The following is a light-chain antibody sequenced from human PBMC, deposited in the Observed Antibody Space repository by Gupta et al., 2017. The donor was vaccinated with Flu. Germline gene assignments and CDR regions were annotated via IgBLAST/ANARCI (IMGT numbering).Light chain of an antibody. CDR3: AAWDNSLQGL. V-gene: IGLV1-44*01. CDR2: DNN. J-gene: IGLJ3*02. CDR1: SSNIGSHS. Sequence: QSVLTQPPSASGTPGQRVTISCSGSSSNIGSHSVTWYQPLPGTAPKLLIYDNNQRPSGVPDRFSGSKSGTSASLAISGLQSEDEADYYCAAWDNSLQGLFGGGTKLTVL.